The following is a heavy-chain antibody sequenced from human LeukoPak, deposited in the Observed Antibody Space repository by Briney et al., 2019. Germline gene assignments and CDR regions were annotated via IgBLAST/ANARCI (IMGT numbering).Heavy chain of an antibody. D-gene: IGHD4-17*01. CDR2: IYYSGSA. V-gene: IGHV4-59*01. Sequence: SETLSLTCTVSGGSISSYYWSWIRQPPGKGLEWIGYIYYSGSANYNPSLKSRVTISVDTSKNQFSLKLTSVTAADTAVYYCATTNRDNFGDYFFDYWGQGTLVTVSS. CDR1: GGSISSYY. CDR3: ATTNRDNFGDYFFDY. J-gene: IGHJ4*02.